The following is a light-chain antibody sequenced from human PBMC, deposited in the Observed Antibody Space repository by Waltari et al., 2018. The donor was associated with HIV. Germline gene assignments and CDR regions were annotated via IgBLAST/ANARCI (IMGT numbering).Light chain of an antibody. CDR3: QQYNNWPPLFT. CDR2: GAS. Sequence: EIVMTQSPATLSVSPGERATLSCRASQSVSSNLAWYQQKPGQAPRLLIYGASTRATGIPARFSGSGSGTEFTRTISSLQSEDFAFYYCQQYNNWPPLFTFGPGTKVDIK. J-gene: IGKJ3*01. CDR1: QSVSSN. V-gene: IGKV3-15*01.